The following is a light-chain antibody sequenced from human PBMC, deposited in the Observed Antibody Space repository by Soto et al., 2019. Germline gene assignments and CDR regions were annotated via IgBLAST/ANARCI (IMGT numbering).Light chain of an antibody. J-gene: IGKJ1*01. Sequence: EIVLTQSPGTLSLSPGEGATLSCRASQSVGGTFLAWYQQKGGQAPRLLIHGASNRATGIPDRFSGSGSGTDFTLTISRVEPEDCAVYYCQQYGGSPRTFGQGTKVEV. CDR1: QSVGGTF. V-gene: IGKV3-20*01. CDR2: GAS. CDR3: QQYGGSPRT.